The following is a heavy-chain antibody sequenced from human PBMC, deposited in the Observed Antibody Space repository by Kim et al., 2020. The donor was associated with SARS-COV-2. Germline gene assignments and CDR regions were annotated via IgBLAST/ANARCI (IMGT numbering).Heavy chain of an antibody. CDR2: ISSSGSTI. Sequence: GGSLRLSCAASGFTFSDYYMSWIRQAPGKGLEWVSYISSSGSTIYYADSVKGRFTISRDNAKNSLYLQMNSLRAEDTAVYYCARVESWWLRPDYYYGMDVWGQGTTVTVSS. J-gene: IGHJ6*02. CDR3: ARVESWWLRPDYYYGMDV. CDR1: GFTFSDYY. V-gene: IGHV3-11*01. D-gene: IGHD5-12*01.